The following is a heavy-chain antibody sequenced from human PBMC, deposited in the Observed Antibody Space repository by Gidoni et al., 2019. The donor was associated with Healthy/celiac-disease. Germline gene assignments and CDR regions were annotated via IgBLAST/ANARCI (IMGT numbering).Heavy chain of an antibody. CDR3: ARVPGDSAFDI. CDR1: GGSISSGGYY. D-gene: IGHD7-27*01. J-gene: IGHJ3*02. V-gene: IGHV4-31*02. CDR2: IYYSGST. Sequence: TVPGGSISSGGYYWSWIRQHPGKGLEWIGYIYYSGSTYYNPSLKSRVTISVDTSKNQFSLKLSSVTAADTAVYYCARVPGDSAFDIWGQGTMVTVSS.